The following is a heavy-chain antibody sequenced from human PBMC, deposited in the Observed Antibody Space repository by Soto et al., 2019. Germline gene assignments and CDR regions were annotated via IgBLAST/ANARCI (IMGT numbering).Heavy chain of an antibody. Sequence: QVQLVQSGAEVKKPGASVKVSCKSSGYTFSSYYMHWVRQAPGQGLEWMGVINPSGDSTNYAQKFQGRVTMTRDTSTSTVYLEVTSLRSEDTAVYYCARVGSQMRLAATDYFDYWGQGTLVTVSS. CDR2: INPSGDST. V-gene: IGHV1-46*01. D-gene: IGHD2-15*01. CDR3: ARVGSQMRLAATDYFDY. CDR1: GYTFSSYY. J-gene: IGHJ4*02.